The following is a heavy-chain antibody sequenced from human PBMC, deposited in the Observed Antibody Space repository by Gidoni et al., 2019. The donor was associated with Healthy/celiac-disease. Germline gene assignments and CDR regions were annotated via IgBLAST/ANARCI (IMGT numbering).Heavy chain of an antibody. CDR2: IIPIFGTA. D-gene: IGHD2-21*01. Sequence: QVQLVQSGAEVKKPGASVKVSCQASGGTFSSHAISWVRNAPGQGLEWMGGIIPIFGTANYAQKFQGRVTITADESTSTAYMELSSLRSEDTAVYYCARELAYCGGDCPFDYWGQGTLVTVSS. V-gene: IGHV1-69*01. CDR1: GGTFSSHA. CDR3: ARELAYCGGDCPFDY. J-gene: IGHJ4*02.